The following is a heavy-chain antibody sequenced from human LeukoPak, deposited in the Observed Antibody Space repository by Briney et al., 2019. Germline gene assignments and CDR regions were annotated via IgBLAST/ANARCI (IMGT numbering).Heavy chain of an antibody. CDR1: GYTFTSYA. CDR3: ARADYYGSGSYYNGPYYYGMDV. Sequence: RASVKVSCKASGYTFTSYAMHWVRQAPGQRLEWMGWINAGYGNTKYSQKFQGRVTITRDTSASTAYMELSSLRSEDTAVYYCARADYYGSGSYYNGPYYYGMDVWGKGTTVTVSS. V-gene: IGHV1-3*01. J-gene: IGHJ6*04. D-gene: IGHD3-10*01. CDR2: INAGYGNT.